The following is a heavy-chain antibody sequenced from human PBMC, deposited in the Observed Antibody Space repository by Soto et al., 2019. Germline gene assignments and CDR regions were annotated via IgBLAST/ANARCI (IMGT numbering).Heavy chain of an antibody. CDR1: GFTFSSYA. Sequence: GGSLRLSCAASGFTFSSYAMHWVRQAPGKGLEWVAVISYDESNKYYADSVKGRFTISRDNSKNTLYLQMNSLRAEDTAVYYCATDYGSGEEYNGMDVWGQGTTVTVSS. V-gene: IGHV3-30-3*01. CDR3: ATDYGSGEEYNGMDV. J-gene: IGHJ6*02. D-gene: IGHD3-10*01. CDR2: ISYDESNK.